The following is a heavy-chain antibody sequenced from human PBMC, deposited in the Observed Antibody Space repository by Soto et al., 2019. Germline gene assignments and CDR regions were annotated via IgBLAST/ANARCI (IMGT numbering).Heavy chain of an antibody. Sequence: EVQLVESGGGLVQPGGSLRVSCAASGFTFSSYWMHWVRQAPGKGLVWVSRINSDGSSTSYADSVKGRFTISRDNAKNTLYLQMNSVRAEDTAIYCCARRGAVAGLHYWGQGTLVTVSS. CDR2: INSDGSST. D-gene: IGHD6-19*01. CDR1: GFTFSSYW. J-gene: IGHJ4*02. CDR3: ARRGAVAGLHY. V-gene: IGHV3-74*01.